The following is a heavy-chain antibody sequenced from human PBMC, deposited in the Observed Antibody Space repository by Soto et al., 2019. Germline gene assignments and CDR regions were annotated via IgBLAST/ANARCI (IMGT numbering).Heavy chain of an antibody. D-gene: IGHD3-22*01. CDR1: GGTFSSYA. CDR3: ARDSYYYDSSGTTNEDYYYGMDV. J-gene: IGHJ6*02. Sequence: QVQLVQSGAEVKKPGSSVKVSCKASGGTFSSYAISWVRQAPGQGLEWMGGIIPIFGTANYAQKFQGRVTITADESTSTAYMELSSLRSEDTAVYYCARDSYYYDSSGTTNEDYYYGMDVWGQGTTVTVSS. V-gene: IGHV1-69*01. CDR2: IIPIFGTA.